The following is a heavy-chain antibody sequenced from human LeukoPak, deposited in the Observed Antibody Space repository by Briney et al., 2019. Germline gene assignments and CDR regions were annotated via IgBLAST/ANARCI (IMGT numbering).Heavy chain of an antibody. Sequence: GGSLRLSCAASGFTFSSYWMHWVRQAPGKGLVWVSRINRDGSTTTYEDSVKGRFTVSRDNAKNTLNLQMNSLRAEDTAVYYCARGGDYYDSSGYLWRPAEIDYWGQGTLVTVSS. J-gene: IGHJ4*02. CDR2: INRDGSTT. CDR3: ARGGDYYDSSGYLWRPAEIDY. CDR1: GFTFSSYW. V-gene: IGHV3-74*03. D-gene: IGHD3-22*01.